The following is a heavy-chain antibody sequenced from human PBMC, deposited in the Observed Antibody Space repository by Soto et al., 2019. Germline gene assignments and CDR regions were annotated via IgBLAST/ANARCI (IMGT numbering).Heavy chain of an antibody. V-gene: IGHV3-11*01. CDR1: GFTFSDFY. CDR3: VRDTPADSETVYMDV. D-gene: IGHD4-4*01. J-gene: IGHJ6*02. CDR2: ISSSGSLI. Sequence: QVQLVESGGGLVKPGGSLRLSCAASGFTFSDFYMSWVRQAPGKGLEWISYISSSGSLIYYADSVKGRFTISRDNTNNSLYLQKDTLRVEDTAVYFYVRDTPADSETVYMDVGGQENTVTVSS.